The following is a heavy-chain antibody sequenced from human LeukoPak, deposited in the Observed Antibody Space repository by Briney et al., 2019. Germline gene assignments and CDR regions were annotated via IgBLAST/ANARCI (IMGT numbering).Heavy chain of an antibody. J-gene: IGHJ6*02. CDR2: ISYDGSNK. D-gene: IGHD2-2*01. CDR3: ARDIVVAKYYYYGMDV. CDR1: GFTFSSYA. Sequence: PGRSLRLSCAASGFTFSSYAMHWVRQAPGKGLEWVAVISYDGSNKYYADSVKGRFTISRGNSKNTLYLQMNSLRAEDTAVYYCARDIVVAKYYYYGMDVWGQGTTVTVSS. V-gene: IGHV3-30-3*01.